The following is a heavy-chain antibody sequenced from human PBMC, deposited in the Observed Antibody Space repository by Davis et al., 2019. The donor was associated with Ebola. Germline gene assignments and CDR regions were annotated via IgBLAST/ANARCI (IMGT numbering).Heavy chain of an antibody. Sequence: PGGSLRLSCAASGFTFSSYAMSWVRQAPGKGLEWVSAISGSGGSTYYADSVKGRFTISRDNSKNTLYLQMNSLRAEDTAVYYCAKGENGGSSSLWGILYGMDVWGQGTTVTVSS. V-gene: IGHV3-23*01. J-gene: IGHJ6*02. CDR1: GFTFSSYA. CDR3: AKGENGGSSSLWGILYGMDV. CDR2: ISGSGGST. D-gene: IGHD6-6*01.